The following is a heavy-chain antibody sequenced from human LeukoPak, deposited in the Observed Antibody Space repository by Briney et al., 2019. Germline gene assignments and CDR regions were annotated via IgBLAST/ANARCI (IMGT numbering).Heavy chain of an antibody. Sequence: SQTLSLTCAVSGGSISSGGYSWSWIRQPPGKGLEWIGYIYHSGSTYYNPSLKSQVTISVDKSKNQFSLKLSYVTAADTAVYYCARLFTVTDDYWGQGTLVTVSS. CDR1: GGSISSGGYS. J-gene: IGHJ4*02. D-gene: IGHD4-17*01. V-gene: IGHV4-30-2*01. CDR3: ARLFTVTDDY. CDR2: IYHSGST.